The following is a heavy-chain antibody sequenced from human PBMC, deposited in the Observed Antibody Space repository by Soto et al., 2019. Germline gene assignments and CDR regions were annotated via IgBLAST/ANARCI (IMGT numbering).Heavy chain of an antibody. Sequence: QVQLVQSGAEVKKPGSSVKVSCKASGGTFSSYAISWVRQAPGQGLEWMGGIIPIFGTANYAQKFQGRVTITAEETTRTVYMELSSLRSEDTAVYYCAKVSIGAYYYYYGMDVWGRGTTVTVSS. CDR2: IIPIFGTA. J-gene: IGHJ6*02. CDR3: AKVSIGAYYYYYGMDV. D-gene: IGHD3-3*01. CDR1: GGTFSSYA. V-gene: IGHV1-69*01.